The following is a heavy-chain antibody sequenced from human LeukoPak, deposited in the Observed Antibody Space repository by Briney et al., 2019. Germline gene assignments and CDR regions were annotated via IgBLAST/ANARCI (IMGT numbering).Heavy chain of an antibody. D-gene: IGHD2-2*01. Sequence: SETLSLTRTVSGGSISSYYWRWIWQPAGKGQGWIGRIYTSGSTNYNPSLKSRVTMSVDTSKNQFSLKLSSVTAADTAVYYCTRVRGYCSSTSCYPGAIDIWGQGTMVTVSS. CDR2: IYTSGST. V-gene: IGHV4-4*07. CDR3: TRVRGYCSSTSCYPGAIDI. J-gene: IGHJ3*02. CDR1: GGSISSYY.